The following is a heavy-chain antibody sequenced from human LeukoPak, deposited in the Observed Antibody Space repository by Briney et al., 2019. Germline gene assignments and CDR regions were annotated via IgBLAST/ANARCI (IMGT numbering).Heavy chain of an antibody. CDR1: GDSVSSNSAA. J-gene: IGHJ6*04. CDR2: TYYRSKWYN. CDR3: ARETDYPYYYGMDV. V-gene: IGHV6-1*01. D-gene: IGHD3-16*01. Sequence: SQTLSLTCAISGDSVSSNSAAWNWIRQSPSRGLEWLGRTYYRSKWYNDYAVSVKSRMSINPVTSKNQFSLQLNSVTPEDTAVYYCARETDYPYYYGMDVWGKGTTVTVSS.